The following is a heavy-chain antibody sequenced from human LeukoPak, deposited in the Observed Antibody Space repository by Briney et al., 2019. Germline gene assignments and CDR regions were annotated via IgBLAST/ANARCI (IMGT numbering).Heavy chain of an antibody. CDR2: INPNSGGT. V-gene: IGHV1-2*02. Sequence: ASVKVSCKASGYTFTGYYMHWVRQAPGQGLEWMGWINPNSGGTNYAQKFQGRVTMTRDTSISTAYMELSRLRSDDTAVYYCARDHYYGSGSLDYWGQGTLVTVSS. J-gene: IGHJ4*02. CDR1: GYTFTGYY. D-gene: IGHD3-10*01. CDR3: ARDHYYGSGSLDY.